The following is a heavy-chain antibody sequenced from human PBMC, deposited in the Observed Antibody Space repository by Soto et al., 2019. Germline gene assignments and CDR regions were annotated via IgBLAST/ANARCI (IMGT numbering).Heavy chain of an antibody. CDR3: ATQPGGGGY. D-gene: IGHD2-2*01. CDR2: IYSGGYT. CDR1: GFTVSNNY. J-gene: IGHJ4*02. Sequence: EVQLVESGGGLIQPGGSLRLSCAVSGFTVSNNYMSWVRQAPGKGLEGVSVIYSGGYTAYGDSVKGRFTISRDNSKNTLYFQKKSRRAPHPAVFFWATQPGGGGYWGQGTLVTVSS. V-gene: IGHV3-53*01.